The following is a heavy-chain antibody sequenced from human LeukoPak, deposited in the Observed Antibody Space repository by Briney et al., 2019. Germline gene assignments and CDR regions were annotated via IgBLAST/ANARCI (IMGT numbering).Heavy chain of an antibody. Sequence: SETLSPTCTVSGGSISSSSYYWGWIRQPPGKGLEWIGSIYYSGSTYYNPSLKSRVTISVDTSKNQFSLKLSSVTAADTAVYYCARATNWFDPWGQGTLVTVSS. V-gene: IGHV4-39*07. CDR3: ARATNWFDP. J-gene: IGHJ5*02. CDR2: IYYSGST. CDR1: GGSISSSSYY.